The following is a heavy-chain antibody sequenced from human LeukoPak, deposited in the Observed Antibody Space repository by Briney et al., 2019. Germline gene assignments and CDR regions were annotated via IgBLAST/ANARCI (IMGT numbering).Heavy chain of an antibody. CDR1: GGSITSSPYY. CDR2: IYYSGTT. V-gene: IGHV4-39*01. J-gene: IGHJ4*02. CDR3: ARLSSVTYCSGGSCSRGGYDY. D-gene: IGHD2-15*01. Sequence: SETLSPTCTVSGGSITSSPYYWGWIRQAPGKAPEWIANIYYSGTTAYNPSLKSRVTISVDTPKNQFSLELTSVTAADTAVYYCARLSSVTYCSGGSCSRGGYDYWGQGTLVTVSS.